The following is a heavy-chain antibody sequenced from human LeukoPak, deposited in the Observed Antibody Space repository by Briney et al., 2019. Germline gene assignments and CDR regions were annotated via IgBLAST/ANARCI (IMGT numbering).Heavy chain of an antibody. Sequence: ASVKVSCKASGGTFSSYAISWVREAPGQGLEWRGGIVPIFGTANYAQKFQGRVTITTDESTSTAYMELSSLRTEDTAVYYCAWSREYSSSWYVDYWGQGTLVTVSS. V-gene: IGHV1-69*05. CDR2: IVPIFGTA. CDR1: GGTFSSYA. D-gene: IGHD6-13*01. J-gene: IGHJ4*02. CDR3: AWSREYSSSWYVDY.